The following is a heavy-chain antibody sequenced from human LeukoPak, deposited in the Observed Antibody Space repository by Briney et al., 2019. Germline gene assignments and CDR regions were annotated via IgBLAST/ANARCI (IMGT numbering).Heavy chain of an antibody. D-gene: IGHD3-10*01. J-gene: IGHJ4*02. V-gene: IGHV3-11*01. CDR1: EFVFSDYY. CDR3: AREMEGDYGSGTFFDL. CDR2: ISDSGSSI. Sequence: GGSLRLSCAASEFVFSDYYMSWIRQAPGKGLEWVSYISDSGSSIYYADSVKGRFTISRDNVKNSLYLQMNGLRAEDTAVYYCAREMEGDYGSGTFFDLWGQGNMVTVSS.